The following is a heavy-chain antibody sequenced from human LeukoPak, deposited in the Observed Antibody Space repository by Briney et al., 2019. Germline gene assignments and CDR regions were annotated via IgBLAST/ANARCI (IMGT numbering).Heavy chain of an antibody. CDR2: IWYDGSNK. CDR1: GFTFSSYG. D-gene: IGHD1-7*01. V-gene: IGHV3-33*01. J-gene: IGHJ4*02. CDR3: ARGITGTTGFDY. Sequence: GGSLRLSCAASGFTFSSYGMHRVRQAPGKGLEWVAVIWYDGSNKYYADSVKGRFTISRDNSKNTLYLQMNSLRAEDTAVYYCARGITGTTGFDYWGQGTLVTVSS.